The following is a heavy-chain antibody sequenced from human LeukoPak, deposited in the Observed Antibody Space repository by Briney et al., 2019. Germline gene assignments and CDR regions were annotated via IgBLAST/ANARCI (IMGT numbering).Heavy chain of an antibody. CDR1: GGSISGQY. CDR2: ISYTGST. V-gene: IGHV4-59*11. D-gene: IGHD2/OR15-2a*01. CDR3: ARDIISENSRSHSHFDP. J-gene: IGHJ5*02. Sequence: PSETLSLTCTVSGGSISGQYWSWIRQPPGKGLEWIGYISYTGSTSYNPSLKSRVTISVDTSKNQFSLRLSSVTAADTAVYYCARDIISENSRSHSHFDPWGQGTLVTVSS.